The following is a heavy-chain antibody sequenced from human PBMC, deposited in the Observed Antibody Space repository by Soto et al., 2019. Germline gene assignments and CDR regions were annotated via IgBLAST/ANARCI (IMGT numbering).Heavy chain of an antibody. CDR2: FHSSGAT. J-gene: IGHJ4*01. D-gene: IGHD3-10*01. Sequence: QVQLQESGPGLVKPSQTLSLTCTVSGGSISSADYYWSWIRQPPGKGLEWIGYFHSSGATYKDPSLKSRVTISVDTSWNQISLKLDSVTAADTAVYYCASIWFGDFDYWGHGTLVTVSS. CDR1: GGSISSADYY. V-gene: IGHV4-30-4*01. CDR3: ASIWFGDFDY.